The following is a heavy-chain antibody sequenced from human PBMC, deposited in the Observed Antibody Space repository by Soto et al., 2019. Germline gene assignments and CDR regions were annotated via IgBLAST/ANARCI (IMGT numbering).Heavy chain of an antibody. CDR1: GFTFSDYY. J-gene: IGHJ3*02. CDR2: ISSSGPTE. CDR3: AREGPADGLDI. V-gene: IGHV3-11*04. Sequence: GGSLRLSCAASGFTFSDYYMSWVRQAPGKGLECVSYISSSGPTEYYADSVKGRFTISRDNAKNSLFLQMNSLRAEDTAVYYCAREGPADGLDIWGQGTMVTVSS.